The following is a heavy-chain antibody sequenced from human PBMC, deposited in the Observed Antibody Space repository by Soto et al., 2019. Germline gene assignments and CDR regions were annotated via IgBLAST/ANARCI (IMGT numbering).Heavy chain of an antibody. CDR1: GFTFSRFS. Sequence: GGSLRLSCAASGFTFSRFSMPWVRQAPGKGLAWVAVISYDGNNKHFAESVKGRFSISRDDSKNTVYLEMNNLRGDDSAVYYCARDHGMFLSYYYYGMDVWGQGTTVTVSS. CDR2: ISYDGNNK. V-gene: IGHV3-30-3*01. CDR3: ARDHGMFLSYYYYGMDV. J-gene: IGHJ6*02. D-gene: IGHD3-10*02.